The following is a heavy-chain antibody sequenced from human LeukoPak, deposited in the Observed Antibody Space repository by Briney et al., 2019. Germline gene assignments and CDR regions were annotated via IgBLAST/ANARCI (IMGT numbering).Heavy chain of an antibody. CDR3: ARGNYYVDY. J-gene: IGHJ4*02. CDR1: GYTFTNYA. Sequence: ASVKVSCKASGYTFTNYAMNWVRQAPGQGLEWMGWISSNTGNPTYAQGFTGRFVFSLDTSVSAAYLQISSLKTEDTAVYYCARGNYYVDYWGQGTLVTVSS. D-gene: IGHD3-10*01. V-gene: IGHV7-4-1*02. CDR2: ISSNTGNP.